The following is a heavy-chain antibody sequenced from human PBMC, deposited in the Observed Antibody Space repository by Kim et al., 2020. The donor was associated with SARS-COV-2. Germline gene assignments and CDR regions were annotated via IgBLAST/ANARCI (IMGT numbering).Heavy chain of an antibody. CDR1: GFTFSSYG. J-gene: IGHJ3*02. D-gene: IGHD4-17*01. CDR3: ARDNTVEDAFDI. V-gene: IGHV3-33*01. CDR2: IWYDGSNK. Sequence: GGSLRLSCAASGFTFSSYGMHWVRQAPGKGLEWVAVIWYDGSNKYYADSVKGRFTISRDNSKNTLYLQMNSLRAEDTAVYYCARDNTVEDAFDIWGQGTMVTVSS.